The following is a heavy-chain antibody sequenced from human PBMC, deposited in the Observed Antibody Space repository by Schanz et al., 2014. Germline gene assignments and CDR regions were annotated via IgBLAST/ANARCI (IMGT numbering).Heavy chain of an antibody. Sequence: VQLVESGGGLIQPGGSLRLSCAASGFVFGDYYMTWIRQAPGKGLEWLSYISDSGTYTNYADSVKGRFTISRDNAKSSLYLQMNSLRVEDTAVYYCARGGPAYYFDDCGQGTPVTVSS. CDR1: GFVFGDYY. V-gene: IGHV3-11*05. CDR3: ARGGPAYYFDD. CDR2: ISDSGTYT. J-gene: IGHJ4*02.